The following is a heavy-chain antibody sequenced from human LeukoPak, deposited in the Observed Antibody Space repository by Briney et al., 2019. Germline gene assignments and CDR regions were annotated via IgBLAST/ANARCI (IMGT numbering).Heavy chain of an antibody. Sequence: PGGSLRLSCAASGFTFRSYSMNWVRQAPGKGLEWVSFISSSSRYIYYADSVKGRFTISRDNAKNSVYLQMNSLRAEDTAVYYCAQQQRKWWLRGEDNDALDIWGQGTMVTVSS. D-gene: IGHD5-12*01. CDR3: AQQQRKWWLRGEDNDALDI. V-gene: IGHV3-21*01. J-gene: IGHJ3*02. CDR1: GFTFRSYS. CDR2: ISSSSRYI.